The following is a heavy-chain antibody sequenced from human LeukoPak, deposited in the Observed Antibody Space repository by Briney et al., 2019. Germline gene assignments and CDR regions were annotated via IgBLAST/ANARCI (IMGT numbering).Heavy chain of an antibody. CDR2: IKYDGSEK. V-gene: IGHV3-7*01. CDR1: GFTLSSYW. Sequence: PGGSLRLSCAASGFTLSSYWMSWVRQAPGKGLEWAANIKYDGSEKDYVDSVKGRFPISRDNAKNSLYLQMNSLRAEDTAVYYCARDIAPAGLFFDYWGQGTLVTVSS. D-gene: IGHD6-13*01. J-gene: IGHJ4*02. CDR3: ARDIAPAGLFFDY.